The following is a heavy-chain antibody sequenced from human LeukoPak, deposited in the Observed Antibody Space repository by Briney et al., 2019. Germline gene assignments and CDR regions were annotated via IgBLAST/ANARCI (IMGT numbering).Heavy chain of an antibody. Sequence: SETLSLTCTVSGGSISSYYWSWIRQPPGKGLEWIGYIFYTGSTNYNPSLKSRVTISVDTSNNQFSLKLNSVSAADTAVYYCARDGAVDILTGYGAFDIWGQGTMVTVSS. J-gene: IGHJ3*02. D-gene: IGHD3-9*01. CDR2: IFYTGST. CDR3: ARDGAVDILTGYGAFDI. CDR1: GGSISSYY. V-gene: IGHV4-59*01.